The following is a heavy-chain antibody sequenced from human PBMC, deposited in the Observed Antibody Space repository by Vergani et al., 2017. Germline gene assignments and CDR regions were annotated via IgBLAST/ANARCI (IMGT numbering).Heavy chain of an antibody. D-gene: IGHD4-23*01. CDR3: AKYSLHGGSSPYYFYY. CDR2: ISYDGSNK. CDR1: GFTFSSYA. Sequence: QVQLVESGGGVVQPGRSLRLSCAASGFTFSSYAMHWVRQAPGKGLEWVAVISYDGSNKYYAESVKGRFTISRDNSKNTLYLQMNSLRAEDTAVYYCAKYSLHGGSSPYYFYYWSQGTLVTVSS. V-gene: IGHV3-30-3*02. J-gene: IGHJ4*02.